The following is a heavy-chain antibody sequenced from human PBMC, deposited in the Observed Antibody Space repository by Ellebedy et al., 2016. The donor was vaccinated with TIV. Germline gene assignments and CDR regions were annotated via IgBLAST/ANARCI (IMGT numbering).Heavy chain of an antibody. Sequence: PGGSLRLSCAASGFTFSTYWMHWVRQAPGKGLVWVSRINTDGSSTSYADSVKGRFTFSRDNAKNTLSLQMNSLRAEDTALYYCATGGPQLAPDYYYYGMDVWGQGTTVTVSS. V-gene: IGHV3-74*01. CDR2: INTDGSST. J-gene: IGHJ6*02. D-gene: IGHD1-1*01. CDR3: ATGGPQLAPDYYYYGMDV. CDR1: GFTFSTYW.